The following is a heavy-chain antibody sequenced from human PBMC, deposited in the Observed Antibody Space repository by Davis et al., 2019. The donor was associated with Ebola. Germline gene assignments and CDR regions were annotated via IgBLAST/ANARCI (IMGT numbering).Heavy chain of an antibody. J-gene: IGHJ4*02. V-gene: IGHV4-59*08. Sequence: MPSETLSLTCTVSGGSISSYYWSWIRQPPGKGLEWIGYIYYSGSTNYNPSLKSRVTISVDTSKNQFSLKLSSVTAADTAVYYCARRPGYSSGWYYWGQGTLVTVSS. CDR1: GGSISSYY. CDR2: IYYSGST. CDR3: ARRPGYSSGWYY. D-gene: IGHD6-19*01.